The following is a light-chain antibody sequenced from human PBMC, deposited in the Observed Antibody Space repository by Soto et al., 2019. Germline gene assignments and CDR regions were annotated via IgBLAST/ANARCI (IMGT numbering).Light chain of an antibody. CDR3: QQYGSSPWT. CDR1: QRVSSSY. CDR2: GAS. V-gene: IGKV3-20*01. Sequence: EIVLTQSPRTLSLAAGERATLSCRSSQRVSSSYLAWYQQKPGQAPRLLIYGASSRATGIPDRFSGSGSGTDFTLTISRLEPEDFAVYYCQQYGSSPWTFGQGTKVDIK. J-gene: IGKJ1*01.